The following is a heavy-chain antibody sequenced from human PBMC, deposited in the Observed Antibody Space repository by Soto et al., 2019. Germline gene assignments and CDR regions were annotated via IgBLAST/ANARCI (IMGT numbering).Heavy chain of an antibody. D-gene: IGHD3-10*01. Sequence: GESLKISCKGSGYSFTSYWIGWVRQMPGKGLEWMGVIYPGDSNTRYSPSLQGQVTISVDKSINTAYLQWSSLKASDTAMYYCARRGKGSGSYYYYGMDAWGQGTTVTVSS. CDR3: ARRGKGSGSYYYYGMDA. CDR1: GYSFTSYW. CDR2: IYPGDSNT. J-gene: IGHJ6*02. V-gene: IGHV5-51*01.